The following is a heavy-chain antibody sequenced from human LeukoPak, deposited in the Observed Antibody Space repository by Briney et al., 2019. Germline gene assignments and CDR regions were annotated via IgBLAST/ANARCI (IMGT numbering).Heavy chain of an antibody. CDR3: ASRNISGSSGWLEET. V-gene: IGHV3-23*01. J-gene: IGHJ4*02. D-gene: IGHD6-19*01. CDR2: ISGSGGST. CDR1: GFTFSSYA. Sequence: GGSLRLSCAASGFTFSSYAMSWVRQAPGKGLEWVSAISGSGGSTYYADSVKGRFTISRDNSKNTLYLQMNSLRAEDTAVYYCASRNISGSSGWLEETWGQGTLVTVSS.